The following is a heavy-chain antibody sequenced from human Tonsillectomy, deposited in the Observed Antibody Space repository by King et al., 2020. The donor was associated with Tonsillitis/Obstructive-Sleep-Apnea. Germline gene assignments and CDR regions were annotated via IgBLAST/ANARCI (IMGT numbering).Heavy chain of an antibody. CDR3: ARVSAFAWELVPVDP. V-gene: IGHV1-18*01. J-gene: IGHJ5*02. Sequence: FQLVQSGAEVKKPGASVKVSCKASGYTFTSYGIIWVRQAPGQGLEWMGWISAYNDDTNYAQKLQDRVTMTTDTSTSTAYMELRRLKSDDTAVYYCARVSAFAWELVPVDPWGQGTLVTVSS. CDR1: GYTFTSYG. CDR2: ISAYNDDT. D-gene: IGHD1-26*01.